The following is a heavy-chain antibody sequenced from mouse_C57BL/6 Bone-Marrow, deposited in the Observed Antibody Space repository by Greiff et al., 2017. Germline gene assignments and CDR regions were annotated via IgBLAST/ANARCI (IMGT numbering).Heavy chain of an antibody. CDR2: IDPANGNT. V-gene: IGHV14-3*01. Sequence: VQLQQSVAELVRPGASVKLSCTASGFNIKNTYMPWVKQRPEQGLEWIGRIDPANGNTKYAPKFQGKATITADTSSNTAYLQLSSLTSEDTAIYYCARWGPLLYSNHLAYWGQGTLVTVSA. CDR1: GFNIKNTY. J-gene: IGHJ3*01. CDR3: ARWGPLLYSNHLAY. D-gene: IGHD2-5*01.